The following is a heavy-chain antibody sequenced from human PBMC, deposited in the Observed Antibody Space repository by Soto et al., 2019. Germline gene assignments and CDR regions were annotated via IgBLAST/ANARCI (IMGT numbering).Heavy chain of an antibody. Sequence: GASVKVSCKASGGTFSSYAVSWVRQDPGQGLEWMGGITPIFGTANYAQKFQGRVTIIADESTSTAYMELSSLRSEDTAVYYCARGKDFCSGYPRVYYDGMYGLGQGTTVTVPS. CDR3: ARGKDFCSGYPRVYYDGMYG. J-gene: IGHJ6*02. D-gene: IGHD3-3*01. V-gene: IGHV1-69*13. CDR2: ITPIFGTA. CDR1: GGTFSSYA.